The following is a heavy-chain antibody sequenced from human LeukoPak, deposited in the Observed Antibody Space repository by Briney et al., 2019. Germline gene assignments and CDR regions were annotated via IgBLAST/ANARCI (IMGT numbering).Heavy chain of an antibody. Sequence: GGSLRLSCAASGFTFTTYAMRWVRQAPGKGLEWVSTISGSDGSTYYADSVKGRFTISRDNSKNTLYLQMNSLRAEDTAVYYCAKAASGSYFGGQGTLVTVSS. D-gene: IGHD1-26*01. J-gene: IGHJ4*02. CDR2: ISGSDGST. CDR1: GFTFTTYA. V-gene: IGHV3-23*01. CDR3: AKAASGSYF.